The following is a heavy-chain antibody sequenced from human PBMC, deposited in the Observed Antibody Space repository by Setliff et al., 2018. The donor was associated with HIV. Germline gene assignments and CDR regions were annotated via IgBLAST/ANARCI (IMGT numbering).Heavy chain of an antibody. CDR1: GGSISSYY. D-gene: IGHD2-2*01. CDR2: IYYSGST. J-gene: IGHJ6*02. Sequence: ASETLSLTCTVSGGSISSYYWSWIRQPPGKGLEWIGYIYYSGSTNYNPSLKSRITISVDTSKNQFSVKLTSVTAADTAVYYCARGHCSGTNCYGVDYYGMDVWGQGTTVTVSS. CDR3: ARGHCSGTNCYGVDYYGMDV. V-gene: IGHV4-59*12.